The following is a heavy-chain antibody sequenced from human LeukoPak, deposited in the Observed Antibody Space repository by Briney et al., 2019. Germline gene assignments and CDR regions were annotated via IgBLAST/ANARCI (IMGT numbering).Heavy chain of an antibody. CDR1: GFTFSSYG. CDR3: AKGSYGSRPYYFDY. D-gene: IGHD3-16*01. Sequence: GGSLRLSCAASGFTFSSYGMHWVRQAPGKGLEWVAVIWYDGSDKYYADSVKGRFTISRDNSKNTLYLQMSSLRAEDTALYYCAKGSYGSRPYYFDYWGQGTLVTVSS. V-gene: IGHV3-33*06. J-gene: IGHJ4*02. CDR2: IWYDGSDK.